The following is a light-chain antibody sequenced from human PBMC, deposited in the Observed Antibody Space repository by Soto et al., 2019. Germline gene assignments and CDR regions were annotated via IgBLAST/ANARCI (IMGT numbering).Light chain of an antibody. Sequence: DIQMTQSPSTLSASVGDRVTITCRASQSISSWLAWYQQKPGKAPNLLIYKASSLESGVPSRFSGRGSGTEFNLTINSMQPYDSATYYCQQYSSYSRTFGQGTKVEI. V-gene: IGKV1-5*03. J-gene: IGKJ1*01. CDR1: QSISSW. CDR3: QQYSSYSRT. CDR2: KAS.